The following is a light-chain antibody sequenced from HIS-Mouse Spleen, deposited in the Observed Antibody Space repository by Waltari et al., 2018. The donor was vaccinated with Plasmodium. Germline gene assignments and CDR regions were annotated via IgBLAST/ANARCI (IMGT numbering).Light chain of an antibody. V-gene: IGLV4-69*01. Sequence: QLVLTQSPSASASLGASVKLTCTLSSGHSSYAIAWHQQQPGKGPRYLMKLNSDGSHSKGDGIPDRFSGSSSGAGRYLTISSLQSEDEADYYCQTWGTGMGVFGGGTKLTVL. J-gene: IGLJ2*01. CDR2: LNSDGSH. CDR1: SGHSSYA. CDR3: QTWGTGMGV.